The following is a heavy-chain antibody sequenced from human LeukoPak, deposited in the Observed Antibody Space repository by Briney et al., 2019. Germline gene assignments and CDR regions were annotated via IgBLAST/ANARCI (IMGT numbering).Heavy chain of an antibody. CDR1: GHTFSNDY. Sequence: ASVKVSCKASGHTFSNDYIHWVRQAPGRGLEWMGIINPSGESTNYAQKFQDRVTMTRDTSTGTVYMELSSLRSDDTAVYFCARATIAVSSDWYFDLWGRGTLLTVSS. CDR3: ARATIAVSSDWYFDL. V-gene: IGHV1-46*01. J-gene: IGHJ2*01. CDR2: INPSGEST. D-gene: IGHD6-19*01.